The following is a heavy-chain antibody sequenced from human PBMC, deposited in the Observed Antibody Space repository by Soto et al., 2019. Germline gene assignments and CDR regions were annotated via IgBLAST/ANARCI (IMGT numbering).Heavy chain of an antibody. V-gene: IGHV1-2*04. Sequence: QVQLVQSGAEVKKPGASVKVSCKASGYTFTGYYMHWVRQAPGQGLEGMGWINPNSGGTNYAQKFQGWVTMTRETSISTAYMELSRLRSDDTAVYYCARDMPGGGSGKFDPWGQGTLVTVSS. CDR2: INPNSGGT. CDR1: GYTFTGYY. J-gene: IGHJ5*02. CDR3: ARDMPGGGSGKFDP. D-gene: IGHD3-10*01.